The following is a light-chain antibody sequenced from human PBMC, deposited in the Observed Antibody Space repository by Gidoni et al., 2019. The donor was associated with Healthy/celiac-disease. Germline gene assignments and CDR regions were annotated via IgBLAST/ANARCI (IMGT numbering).Light chain of an antibody. CDR3: CSYAGSYSVV. Sequence: QSALPQPRSVSGSPGQSVTTSCTGTSSDVGCYNYVSWYQQHPGKAPKLIIYDVSKRPSGVPDRFSGSKSGNTASLTISGLQAEDEADYYCCSYAGSYSVVFGGGTKLTVL. V-gene: IGLV2-11*01. J-gene: IGLJ2*01. CDR1: SSDVGCYNY. CDR2: DVS.